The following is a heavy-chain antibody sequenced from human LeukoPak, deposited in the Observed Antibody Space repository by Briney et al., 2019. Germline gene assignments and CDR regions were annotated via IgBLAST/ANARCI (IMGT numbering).Heavy chain of an antibody. J-gene: IGHJ4*02. CDR3: ARDPPRITMVRGVRVSY. Sequence: PSETLSLTCTVSGGSISSSSYYWGWIRQPPGKGLEWIGSIYYSGSTYYNPSLKSRVTISVDTSKNQFSLKLSSVTAADTAVYYCARDPPRITMVRGVRVSYWGQGTLVTVSS. CDR2: IYYSGST. D-gene: IGHD3-10*01. CDR1: GGSISSSSYY. V-gene: IGHV4-39*07.